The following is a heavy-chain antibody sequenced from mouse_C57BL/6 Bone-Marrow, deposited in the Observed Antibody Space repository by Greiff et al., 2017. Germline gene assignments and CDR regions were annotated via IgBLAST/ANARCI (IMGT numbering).Heavy chain of an antibody. V-gene: IGHV1-15*01. Sequence: QVQLQQSGAELVRPGASVTLSCKASGYTFTDYEMHWVKQTPVHGLEWIGAIDPETGGTAYNQKFKGKAILTADKSSSTAYMELRSLTSEDSAVYYCTRGGRSAGPGWFAYWGQGTLVTVSA. J-gene: IGHJ3*01. CDR3: TRGGRSAGPGWFAY. CDR2: IDPETGGT. D-gene: IGHD3-2*02. CDR1: GYTFTDYE.